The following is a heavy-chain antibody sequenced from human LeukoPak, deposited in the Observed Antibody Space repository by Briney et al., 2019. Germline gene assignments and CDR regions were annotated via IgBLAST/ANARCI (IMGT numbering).Heavy chain of an antibody. Sequence: AETLSFTRTASGGSISSYYWSWIRQPPGKGLEWIGYIYYSWSTNYNPSLKRRVTISVKTSKNPFSLNLRYVTAADTAVYYCARDLPKGDYVRAFDIWGQGTMVTVSS. CDR2: IYYSWST. J-gene: IGHJ3*02. CDR1: GGSISSYY. CDR3: ARDLPKGDYVRAFDI. D-gene: IGHD4-17*01. V-gene: IGHV4-59*01.